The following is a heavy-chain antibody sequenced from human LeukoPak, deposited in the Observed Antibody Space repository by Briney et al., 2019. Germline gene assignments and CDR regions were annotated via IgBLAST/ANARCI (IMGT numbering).Heavy chain of an antibody. Sequence: PGGSLRLSCAASGFTFSSYSMNWVRQAPGKGLEWVSSISSSSSYIYYADSVKGRFTISRDNAKNSLYLQMNSLRAEDTAVYYCARESITMVRGEVYYFDYWGQGTLVTVSS. CDR3: ARESITMVRGEVYYFDY. J-gene: IGHJ4*02. D-gene: IGHD3-10*01. V-gene: IGHV3-21*01. CDR2: ISSSSSYI. CDR1: GFTFSSYS.